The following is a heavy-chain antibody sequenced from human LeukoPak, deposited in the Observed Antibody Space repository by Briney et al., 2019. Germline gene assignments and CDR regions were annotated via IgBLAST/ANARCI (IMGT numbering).Heavy chain of an antibody. CDR3: ARTEWGFDY. J-gene: IGHJ4*02. CDR2: INHSGST. V-gene: IGHV4-34*01. D-gene: IGHD2-8*01. CDR1: GGSFSGYY. Sequence: SETLSLTCAVYGGSFSGYYWSWIRQPPGKGLEWIGEINHSGSTNYNPSLKSRVTISVDTSKNQFSLKLSSVTAADTAVYYCARTEWGFDYWGQGTLVTVSS.